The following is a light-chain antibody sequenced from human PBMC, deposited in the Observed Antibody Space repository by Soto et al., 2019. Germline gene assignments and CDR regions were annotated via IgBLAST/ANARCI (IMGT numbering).Light chain of an antibody. CDR3: QQYNSYPWT. CDR2: ESS. Sequence: DIQMTQSPSTLSASVGDRVTITCRASQSIASWVAWYQQKPGGAPNLLIPESSSLEGGVPSRFSGSGYGTEFTLTIISLQTDDFGTYYCQQYNSYPWTFGRGTKVDIK. J-gene: IGKJ1*01. CDR1: QSIASW. V-gene: IGKV1-5*03.